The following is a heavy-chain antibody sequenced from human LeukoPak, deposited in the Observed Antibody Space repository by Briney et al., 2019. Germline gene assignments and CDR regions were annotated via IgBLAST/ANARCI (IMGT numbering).Heavy chain of an antibody. V-gene: IGHV1-18*01. D-gene: IGHD2-15*01. J-gene: IGHJ4*02. CDR3: ARTSQYCSGGSCSPDY. CDR1: GYIFTSYG. CDR2: ISAYNGNT. Sequence: ASVKVSCKASGYIFTSYGISWVRQAPGQGLEWMGWISAYNGNTNYAQKLQGRVTMTTDTSTSTAYMELRSLRSDDTAVYYCARTSQYCSGGSCSPDYWGQGTLVTVSS.